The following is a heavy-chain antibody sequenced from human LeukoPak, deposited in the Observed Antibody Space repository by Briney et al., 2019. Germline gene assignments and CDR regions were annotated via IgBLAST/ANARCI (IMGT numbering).Heavy chain of an antibody. CDR1: GFTFTGFY. Sequence: ASVKVSCKASGFTFTGFYIHWVRQAPGQGLEWMGWVVPQTGGTSYAQNFQGRISMTTDTSISTAYLGLSSLRSDDTAVYFCARNAFCDSVNCYGWFDPWGQGSLVTVSS. CDR2: VVPQTGGT. D-gene: IGHD2/OR15-2a*01. CDR3: ARNAFCDSVNCYGWFDP. J-gene: IGHJ5*02. V-gene: IGHV1-2*02.